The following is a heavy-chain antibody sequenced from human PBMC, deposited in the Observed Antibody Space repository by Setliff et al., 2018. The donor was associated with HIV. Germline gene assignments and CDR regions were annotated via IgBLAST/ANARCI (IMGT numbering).Heavy chain of an antibody. CDR3: AKKGSSSRSQEYYYDF. Sequence: SETLSLTCTVSGGSISSGSYYWSWIRQPAGKGLEWIGRIYTSGSTNYNPSLKSRVTISVDTSKNQFSLKLNSVTAADTAVYYCAKKGSSSRSQEYYYDFWGQGTLVTVSS. D-gene: IGHD6-13*01. CDR2: IYTSGST. CDR1: GGSISSGSYY. J-gene: IGHJ4*02. V-gene: IGHV4-61*02.